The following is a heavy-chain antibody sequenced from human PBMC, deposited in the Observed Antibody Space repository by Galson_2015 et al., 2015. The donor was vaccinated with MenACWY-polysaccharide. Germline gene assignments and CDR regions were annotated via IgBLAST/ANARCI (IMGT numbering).Heavy chain of an antibody. J-gene: IGHJ4*02. V-gene: IGHV7-4-1*02. CDR3: ARDPMKKVTTVPTGRFDY. CDR2: INTNTGNP. CDR1: GYTFTSYA. Sequence: SVKVSCKASGYTFTSYAMNWVRQAPGQGLEWMGWINTNTGNPTYAQGFTGRVVFSLDTSVSTAYLQISSLKAEDTAVYYCARDPMKKVTTVPTGRFDYGGQGTLVTVSS. D-gene: IGHD4-17*01.